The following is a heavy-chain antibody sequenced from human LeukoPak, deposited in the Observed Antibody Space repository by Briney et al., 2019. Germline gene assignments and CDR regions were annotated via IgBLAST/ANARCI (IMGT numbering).Heavy chain of an antibody. D-gene: IGHD1-26*01. J-gene: IGHJ6*02. CDR3: ARTRSYSRYYYCYYGMDV. CDR2: ISSSGSTI. V-gene: IGHV3-48*03. CDR1: GFTFSSYE. Sequence: PGGSLTLSCAASGFTFSSYEMNWGRQAPGKGREWVSYISSSGSTIYYADSVKGRLNISRDNAENSLYLQMNSLRAEDTAVYYCARTRSYSRYYYCYYGMDVWGQGTTVTVSS.